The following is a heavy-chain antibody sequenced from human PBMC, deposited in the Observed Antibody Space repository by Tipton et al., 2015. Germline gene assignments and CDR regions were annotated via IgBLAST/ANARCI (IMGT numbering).Heavy chain of an antibody. Sequence: SLRLSCAASGFTFSSSWMTWVRQGPGKGLEWVSIIYSGGSPFYADSVNGRFTISRDNSKNTLYLQMNSLRVEDTAVYYCARDGRIAAVGPQTFFDFWGQGTLVTVSS. CDR2: IYSGGSP. D-gene: IGHD6-13*01. CDR1: GFTFSSSW. V-gene: IGHV3-53*01. CDR3: ARDGRIAAVGPQTFFDF. J-gene: IGHJ4*02.